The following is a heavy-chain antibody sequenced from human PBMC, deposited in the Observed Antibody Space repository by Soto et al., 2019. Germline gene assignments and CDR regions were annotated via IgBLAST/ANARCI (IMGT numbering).Heavy chain of an antibody. CDR2: INAGNGNT. D-gene: IGHD3-3*01. J-gene: IGHJ3*02. CDR3: AISSPPHLLEWLLYGYAFDI. Sequence: ASVKVSCKASGYTFTSYAMHWVRQAPGQRLEWMGWINAGNGNTKYSQKYQGRVTITRDTSASTAYMELSSLRSEDTAVYYCAISSPPHLLEWLLYGYAFDIWGQGTMVTVSS. CDR1: GYTFTSYA. V-gene: IGHV1-3*01.